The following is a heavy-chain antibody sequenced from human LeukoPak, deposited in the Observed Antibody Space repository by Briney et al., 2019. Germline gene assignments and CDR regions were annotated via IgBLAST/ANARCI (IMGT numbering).Heavy chain of an antibody. D-gene: IGHD2-2*01. V-gene: IGHV4-39*01. Sequence: PSETLSLTCTVSGGSISSSSYYWGWIRQPPEKGLEWIGSIYYSGSTYYNPSLKSRVTISVDTSKNQFSLKLSSVTAADTAVYYCARLNIVVVPAASVDIWGQGTMVTVSS. CDR2: IYYSGST. CDR3: ARLNIVVVPAASVDI. CDR1: GGSISSSSYY. J-gene: IGHJ3*02.